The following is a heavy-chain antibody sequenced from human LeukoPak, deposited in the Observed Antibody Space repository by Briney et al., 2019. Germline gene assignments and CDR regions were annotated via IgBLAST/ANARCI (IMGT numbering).Heavy chain of an antibody. V-gene: IGHV3-30*03. CDR2: ISNDGSRK. CDR3: AGDYGLGYFDY. D-gene: IGHD4-17*01. J-gene: IGHJ4*02. Sequence: GGSLRLSCAPSGFTFSRHGMHWVRQAPGKGLEWVAIISNDGSRKYYAHSVEGRFTISGDNSKNTLYLQMNSLRAEDTAVYYCAGDYGLGYFDYWGQGTLVTVSS. CDR1: GFTFSRHG.